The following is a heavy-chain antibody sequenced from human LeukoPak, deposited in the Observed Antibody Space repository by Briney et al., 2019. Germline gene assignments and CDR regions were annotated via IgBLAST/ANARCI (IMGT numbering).Heavy chain of an antibody. CDR1: GFTFSSYA. V-gene: IGHV3-23*01. CDR2: ISGSGDTT. D-gene: IGHD2-2*01. Sequence: PGGSLRLSCAASGFTFSSYAMSWVRQAPGKGLEWVSAISGSGDTTYYADSVKGRFTISRDNSKNTLYLQMNSLRAEDTAVYYCARSYCSSITCRQNWFDPWGQGTLVTVSS. J-gene: IGHJ5*02. CDR3: ARSYCSSITCRQNWFDP.